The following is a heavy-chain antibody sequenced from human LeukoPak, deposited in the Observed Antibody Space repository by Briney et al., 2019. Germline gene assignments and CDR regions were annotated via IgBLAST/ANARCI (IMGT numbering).Heavy chain of an antibody. Sequence: ASVKVSCKASGYTFTGYYMHWVRQAPGQGLEWMGWINPNSGGTNYAQKFQGRVTMTRDTSISTAYMELSRLRSDDTAVYYCARDDQQLGDSWVYYYFDYWGQGTLVTVSS. CDR2: INPNSGGT. CDR3: ARDDQQLGDSWVYYYFDY. D-gene: IGHD1-1*01. CDR1: GYTFTGYY. J-gene: IGHJ4*02. V-gene: IGHV1-2*02.